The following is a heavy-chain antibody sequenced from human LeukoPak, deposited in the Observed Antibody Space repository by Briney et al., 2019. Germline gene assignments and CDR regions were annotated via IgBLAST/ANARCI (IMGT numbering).Heavy chain of an antibody. V-gene: IGHV1-69*10. Sequence: GASVTVSCKPSGGTFSSYAISWVRQAPGQGLEWMGWIIPILGIGNYAQMFQGRVTITADKSTSTAYMKLSSMRSEDTAVYYCARVWGSYSSGYYGMDVWGQGTTVTVSS. CDR2: IIPILGIG. J-gene: IGHJ6*02. D-gene: IGHD6-19*01. CDR1: GGTFSSYA. CDR3: ARVWGSYSSGYYGMDV.